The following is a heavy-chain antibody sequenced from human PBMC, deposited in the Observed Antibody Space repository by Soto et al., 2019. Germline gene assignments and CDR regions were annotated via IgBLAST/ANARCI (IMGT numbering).Heavy chain of an antibody. D-gene: IGHD6-19*01. V-gene: IGHV3-15*07. CDR2: IKSKTDGGTT. CDR3: TTDLKRRGSGIEVAAPDY. J-gene: IGHJ4*02. Sequence: PGGSLRLSCAASGFTFSNAWMNWVRQAPGKGLEWVGRIKSKTDGGTTDYAAPVKGRFTISRDDSKNTRYLQMNSLKTEDTAVYYCTTDLKRRGSGIEVAAPDYWGQGTLVTVSS. CDR1: GFTFSNAW.